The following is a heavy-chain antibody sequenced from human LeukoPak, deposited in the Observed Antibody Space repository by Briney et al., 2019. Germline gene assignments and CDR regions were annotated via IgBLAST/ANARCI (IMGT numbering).Heavy chain of an antibody. Sequence: PETLSLTCAVYGGSFSGYYWSWIRQPPGKGLEWIGEINHSGSTNYNPSLKSRVTISVDTSKNQFSLKLSSVTAADTAVYYCARGGSCYSFLLMCRGWFDPWGQGTLVTVSS. CDR3: ARGGSCYSFLLMCRGWFDP. V-gene: IGHV4-34*01. CDR1: GGSFSGYY. CDR2: INHSGST. D-gene: IGHD2-15*01. J-gene: IGHJ5*02.